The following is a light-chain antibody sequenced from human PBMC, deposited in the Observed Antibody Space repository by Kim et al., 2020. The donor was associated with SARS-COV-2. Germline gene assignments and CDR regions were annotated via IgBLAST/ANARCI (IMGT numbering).Light chain of an antibody. Sequence: SPGDRATLSCRASQSVSSSYLAWYQQKPGQAPRLLIYGASSRATGIPDRFSGSGSGTDFTLTISRLEPEDFAVYYCQQYGSSPPNTFGQGTKLEIK. CDR3: QQYGSSPPNT. V-gene: IGKV3-20*01. CDR1: QSVSSSY. CDR2: GAS. J-gene: IGKJ2*01.